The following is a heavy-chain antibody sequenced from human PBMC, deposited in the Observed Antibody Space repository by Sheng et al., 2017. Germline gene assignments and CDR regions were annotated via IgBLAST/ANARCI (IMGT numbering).Heavy chain of an antibody. V-gene: IGHV4-34*01. CDR2: MNDSGST. Sequence: QVQLQQWGAGLLKPSETLSLTCAVYGGSFSGYYWSWIRQPPGKGLEWIGEMNDSGSTNYNASLKSRVTISVDTSKNQFSLNLSSVTAADTAVYYCARTRAARQATDYWGQGNTGHRLL. CDR3: ARTRAARQATDY. J-gene: IGHJ4*02. D-gene: IGHD6-6*01. CDR1: GGSFSGYY.